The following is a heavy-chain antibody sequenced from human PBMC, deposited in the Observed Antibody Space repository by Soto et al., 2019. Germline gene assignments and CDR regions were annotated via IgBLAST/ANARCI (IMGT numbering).Heavy chain of an antibody. V-gene: IGHV1-18*01. CDR3: GREVEQGLVQGAFDI. J-gene: IGHJ3*02. CDR1: GYTFTSYG. D-gene: IGHD6-19*01. Sequence: QVQLVQSGAEVKKPGASVKVSCKASGYTFTSYGISWVRQAPGQGLEWMGWISAYNGNTNYAQKPQGRVTMTKDTSTSKAYREVGTLRSDATAVYYCGREVEQGLVQGAFDIGGKGKMVTVSS. CDR2: ISAYNGNT.